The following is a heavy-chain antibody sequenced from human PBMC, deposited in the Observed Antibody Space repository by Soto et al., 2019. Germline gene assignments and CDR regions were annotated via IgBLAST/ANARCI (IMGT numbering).Heavy chain of an antibody. J-gene: IGHJ1*01. V-gene: IGHV3-9*01. Sequence: EVQLVESGGGLVQPGRSLRLSCAASGFKFDDYAMHWVRQAPGKVLEWVSGISWNSGSIGYADSVKGRFTISRDNAKNSLYLQMNSLRAEDTALYYCAKEPYYYYSSGYYSNWGQGTLVTVSS. D-gene: IGHD3-22*01. CDR3: AKEPYYYYSSGYYSN. CDR2: ISWNSGSI. CDR1: GFKFDDYA.